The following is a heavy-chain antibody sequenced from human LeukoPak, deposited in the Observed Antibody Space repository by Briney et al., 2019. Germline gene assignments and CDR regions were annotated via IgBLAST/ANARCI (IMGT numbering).Heavy chain of an antibody. J-gene: IGHJ4*02. CDR3: ARGRQIDIVVVPAARGSSAYDY. V-gene: IGHV4-31*03. Sequence: SQTLSLTCTVSGGSISSGGYYWSWIRQHPGKGLEWIGYIYYSGSTYYNPSLRSRVTISVDTSKNQFSLKLSSVTAADTAVYYCARGRQIDIVVVPAARGSSAYDYWGQGTLVTVSS. CDR2: IYYSGST. D-gene: IGHD2-2*01. CDR1: GGSISSGGYY.